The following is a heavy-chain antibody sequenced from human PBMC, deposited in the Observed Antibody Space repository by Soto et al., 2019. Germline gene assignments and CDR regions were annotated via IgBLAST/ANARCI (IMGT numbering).Heavy chain of an antibody. J-gene: IGHJ6*03. CDR2: ITISSSYI. CDR3: ARGFGSGRQGCYYMDV. Sequence: EVQLVESGGGLVKPGGSLSLSCAASGFTFSSYTMTWVRQAPGKGLEWVSSITISSSYIYYADSVKGRFTISRDNAKNSLYVQMSSLRVEDTAVYYCARGFGSGRQGCYYMDVWGKGTTVTVSS. CDR1: GFTFSSYT. V-gene: IGHV3-21*06. D-gene: IGHD3-10*01.